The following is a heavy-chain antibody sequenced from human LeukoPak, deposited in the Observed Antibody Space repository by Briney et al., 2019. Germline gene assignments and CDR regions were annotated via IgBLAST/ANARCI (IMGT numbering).Heavy chain of an antibody. CDR1: GYTFTSYA. CDR2: IIPILGIA. Sequence: SVKVSCKASGYTFTSYAMNWVRQAPGQGLEWMGRIIPILGIANYAQKFQGRVTITADKSTSTAYMELSSLRSEDTAVYYCARDPSSSWYGVYFDYWGQGTLVTVSS. D-gene: IGHD6-13*01. V-gene: IGHV1-69*04. J-gene: IGHJ4*02. CDR3: ARDPSSSWYGVYFDY.